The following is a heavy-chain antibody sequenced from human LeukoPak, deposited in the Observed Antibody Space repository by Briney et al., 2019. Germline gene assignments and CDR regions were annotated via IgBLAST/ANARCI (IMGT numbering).Heavy chain of an antibody. Sequence: PVGSLRLSCTASGFTFSNYGMHWVRQAPGKGLEWVAFIQYDGNYEYYADSVKGRFTISRDKSKNVLYLQMNSLIPEDTAVYYCAKDPCSGGSCYSWYYYYYMDVWGKGTTVTVSS. V-gene: IGHV3-30*02. D-gene: IGHD2-15*01. CDR2: IQYDGNYE. CDR3: AKDPCSGGSCYSWYYYYYMDV. J-gene: IGHJ6*03. CDR1: GFTFSNYG.